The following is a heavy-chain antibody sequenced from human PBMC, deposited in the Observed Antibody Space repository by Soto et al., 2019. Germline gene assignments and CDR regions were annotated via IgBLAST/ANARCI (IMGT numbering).Heavy chain of an antibody. V-gene: IGHV4-31*03. Sequence: PSETLSLTCTVSGGSISSGGYYWSWIRQHPGKGLEWIGYIYYSGSTYYNPSLKSRVTISVDTSKNQFSLKLSSVTAADTAVYYCARNFIVVVAATSWFDPWGQGTLVTVSS. CDR3: ARNFIVVVAATSWFDP. CDR1: GGSISSGGYY. D-gene: IGHD2-15*01. CDR2: IYYSGST. J-gene: IGHJ5*02.